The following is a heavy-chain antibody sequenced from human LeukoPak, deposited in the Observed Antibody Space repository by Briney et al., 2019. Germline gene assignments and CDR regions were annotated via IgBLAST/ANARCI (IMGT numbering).Heavy chain of an antibody. CDR3: ARDWGGYCSSTSCYSGAFDI. D-gene: IGHD2-2*01. CDR2: ISYDGSNK. CDR1: GFTFSSYG. Sequence: PGGSLRLSCAASGFTFSSYGMHWVRQAPGKGLEWVAVISYDGSNKYYADSVKGRFTISRDNSKNTLYLQMNSLRAEDTAVYYCARDWGGYCSSTSCYSGAFDIWGQGTMVTVSS. V-gene: IGHV3-30*03. J-gene: IGHJ3*02.